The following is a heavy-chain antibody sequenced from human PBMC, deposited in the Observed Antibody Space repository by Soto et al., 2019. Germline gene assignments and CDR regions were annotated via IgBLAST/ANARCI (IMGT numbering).Heavy chain of an antibody. CDR1: GFTFDDYA. V-gene: IGHV3-9*01. CDR3: AKGLVPAAPWYYGTDV. D-gene: IGHD2-2*01. Sequence: EVQLVESGGGLVQPGRSLRLSCAASGFTFDDYAMHWVRQAPGKGLEWVSGISWNSGSIGYADSVKGRFTISRDNAKNSLYLQMNSLRAEDTALYYCAKGLVPAAPWYYGTDVWGQGTTVTVSS. J-gene: IGHJ6*02. CDR2: ISWNSGSI.